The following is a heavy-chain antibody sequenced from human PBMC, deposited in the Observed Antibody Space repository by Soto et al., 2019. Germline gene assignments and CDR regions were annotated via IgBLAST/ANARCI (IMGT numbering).Heavy chain of an antibody. J-gene: IGHJ4*02. CDR2: ISVTGSGT. V-gene: IGHV3-23*01. D-gene: IGHD4-17*01. CDR3: ARTTTTKSRDY. CDR1: GFTFSSYD. Sequence: EVQLLESGGGLVQPGGPLGLSCAASGFTFSSYDMTWVRQAPGKGLEYVSSISVTGSGTYYADSVKGRFTISRDNSKNTLYLQMNSLRVEDTAVYYCARTTTTKSRDYWGQGTLVTVSS.